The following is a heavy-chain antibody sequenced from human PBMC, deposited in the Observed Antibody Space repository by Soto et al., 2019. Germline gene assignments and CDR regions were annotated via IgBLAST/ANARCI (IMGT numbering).Heavy chain of an antibody. CDR1: GFTFSSYA. CDR2: ISGSGGST. V-gene: IGHV3-23*01. J-gene: IGHJ3*02. CDR3: AKDQARYDSSGYYYEAFDI. Sequence: GGSLRLSCAASGFTFSSYAMSWVRQAPGKGLEWVSAISGSGGSTYYADSVKGRFTISRDNSKNTLYLQMNSLRAEDTAVYYCAKDQARYDSSGYYYEAFDIWGQGTMVTVSS. D-gene: IGHD3-22*01.